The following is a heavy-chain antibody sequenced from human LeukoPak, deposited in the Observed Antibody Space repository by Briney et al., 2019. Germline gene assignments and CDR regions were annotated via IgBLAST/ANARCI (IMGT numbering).Heavy chain of an antibody. D-gene: IGHD3-10*01. Sequence: GSLRLSCAASGFTFSSYAMNWVRQAPGKGLEWVALISYDGSNKNYADSVKGRFTISRDNSKNTLYLQMNSLRAEDTAVYYCARKGVLLWFGELLGYFDYWGQGTLVTVSS. V-gene: IGHV3-30-3*01. J-gene: IGHJ4*02. CDR3: ARKGVLLWFGELLGYFDY. CDR1: GFTFSSYA. CDR2: ISYDGSNK.